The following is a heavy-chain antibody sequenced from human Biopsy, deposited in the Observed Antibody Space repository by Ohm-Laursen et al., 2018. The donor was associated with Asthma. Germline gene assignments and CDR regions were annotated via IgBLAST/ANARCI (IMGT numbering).Heavy chain of an antibody. J-gene: IGHJ3*01. CDR3: ARTFHDFLTGQVKDVFGV. V-gene: IGHV1-3*04. D-gene: IGHD3-9*01. Sequence: ASVKVSCKASGYNFISFAIHWVRQAPGQRLEWMGWVNTGNGDTKYSQKFQGRVTITRDTSASTAYMELRSLRSEDTATYYCARTFHDFLTGQVKDVFGVWGQGTMVTVSS. CDR1: GYNFISFA. CDR2: VNTGNGDT.